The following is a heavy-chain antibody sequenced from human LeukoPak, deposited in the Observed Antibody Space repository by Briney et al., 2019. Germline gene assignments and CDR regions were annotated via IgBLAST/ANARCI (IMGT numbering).Heavy chain of an antibody. J-gene: IGHJ5*02. CDR3: ARPTLQTLGA. CDR2: FDPEDGKT. CDR1: GYTLTELS. Sequence: ASVKVSCKVSGYTLTELSMHWVRQAPGKGLEWMGGFDPEDGKTIYAQKFQGRVTMTRDTSISTAYMELTRLRSDDTAVYYCARPTLQTLGAWGQGTLVTVSS. V-gene: IGHV1-24*01. D-gene: IGHD3-10*01.